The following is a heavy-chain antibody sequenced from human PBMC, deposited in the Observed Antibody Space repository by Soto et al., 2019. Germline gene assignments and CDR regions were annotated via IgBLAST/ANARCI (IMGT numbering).Heavy chain of an antibody. CDR2: IYYSGST. Sequence: SEALSLTCTVSGGSVSSGSYYWSWIRQPPGKGLEWIGYIYYSGSTNYNPSLKSRVTISVDTYKNQFSLKLSSVTAADTAVYYCARDSDSRGLYWGQGTLVTVSP. V-gene: IGHV4-61*01. J-gene: IGHJ4*01. CDR3: ARDSDSRGLY. CDR1: GGSVSSGSYY. D-gene: IGHD2-21*01.